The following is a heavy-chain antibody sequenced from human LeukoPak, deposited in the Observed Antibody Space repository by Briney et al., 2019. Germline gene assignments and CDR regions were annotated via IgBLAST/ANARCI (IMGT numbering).Heavy chain of an antibody. J-gene: IGHJ4*02. CDR1: GFTFDDDA. Sequence: GGSPRLSCAASGFTFDDDAMHWVRQAPGKGLEWVSLISWDGSTTSYADSVKGRFTISRDNSKDSLYLKMSSLRAEDTALYYCAKKANGLYFDFWGQGTLVTVSS. CDR2: ISWDGSTT. CDR3: AKKANGLYFDF. D-gene: IGHD1-1*01. V-gene: IGHV3-43D*03.